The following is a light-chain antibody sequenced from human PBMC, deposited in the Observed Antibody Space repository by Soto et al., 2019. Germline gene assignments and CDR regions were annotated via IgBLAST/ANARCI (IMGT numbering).Light chain of an antibody. CDR3: QQYNNWPPS. Sequence: EMVMTQSPATLSVSPGERATRSCRASQSVSGNLAWYQQKPGQAPRLLIYGASTRATGIPARFSGSGSGTESTLTISSLQSEDFAVYYCQQYNNWPPSFGQGTKVEIK. J-gene: IGKJ1*01. V-gene: IGKV3-15*01. CDR2: GAS. CDR1: QSVSGN.